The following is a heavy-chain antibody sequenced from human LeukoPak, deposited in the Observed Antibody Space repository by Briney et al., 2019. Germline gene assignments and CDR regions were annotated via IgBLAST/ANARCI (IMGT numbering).Heavy chain of an antibody. V-gene: IGHV1-2*02. CDR1: GYTFTSYG. Sequence: GASVKVSCKASGYTFTSYGISWVRQAPGQGLEWMGWINPNSGGTNYAQKFQGRVAMTRDTSISTAYMELSRLRSDDTAVYYCARDKVYGSGSYSRHYNWFDPWGQGTLVTVSS. D-gene: IGHD3-10*01. J-gene: IGHJ5*02. CDR2: INPNSGGT. CDR3: ARDKVYGSGSYSRHYNWFDP.